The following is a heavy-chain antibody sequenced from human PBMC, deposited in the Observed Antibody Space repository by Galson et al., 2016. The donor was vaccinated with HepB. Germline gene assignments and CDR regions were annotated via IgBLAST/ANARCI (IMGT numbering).Heavy chain of an antibody. J-gene: IGHJ4*02. Sequence: SLRLSCAGSGFSFSNHGMSWVRQPPGRGLEWVSGITRSGGATHYADFAKGRFTISRDNSKNTVYLYMSDLSAGDTAVYYCGKHGGFDYWGQGARVTVSS. CDR3: GKHGGFDY. D-gene: IGHD3-16*01. CDR1: GFSFSNHG. V-gene: IGHV3-23*01. CDR2: ITRSGGAT.